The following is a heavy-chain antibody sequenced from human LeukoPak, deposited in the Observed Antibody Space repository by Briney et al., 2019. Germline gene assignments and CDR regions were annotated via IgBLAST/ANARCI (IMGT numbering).Heavy chain of an antibody. D-gene: IGHD3-10*01. CDR2: ITPIFGTA. Sequence: SVKVSCKASGGTFSSYAISWVRQAPGQGLEWMGGITPIFGTANYAQKFQGRVTITADESTSTAYMELSSLRSEDTAVYYCARDSGAAHGMDVWGKGTTVTVSS. CDR1: GGTFSSYA. CDR3: ARDSGAAHGMDV. J-gene: IGHJ6*04. V-gene: IGHV1-69*13.